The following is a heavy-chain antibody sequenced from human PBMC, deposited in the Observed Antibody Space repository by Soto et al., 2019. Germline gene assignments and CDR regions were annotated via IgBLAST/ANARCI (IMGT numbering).Heavy chain of an antibody. V-gene: IGHV3-11*01. CDR3: ARDYDFWSGYYTWAFDI. CDR2: ISSSGSTI. Sequence: LRLSCAASGFTFSDYYMSWIRQAPGKGLEWVSYISSSGSTIYYADSVKGRFTISRDNAKNSLYLQMNSLRAEDTAVYYCARDYDFWSGYYTWAFDIWGQGTMVTVSS. CDR1: GFTFSDYY. J-gene: IGHJ3*02. D-gene: IGHD3-3*01.